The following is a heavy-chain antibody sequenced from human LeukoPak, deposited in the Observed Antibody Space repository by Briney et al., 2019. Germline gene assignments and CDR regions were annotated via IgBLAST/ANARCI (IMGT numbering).Heavy chain of an antibody. CDR1: GFTVSSNY. J-gene: IGHJ4*02. D-gene: IGHD1-14*01. V-gene: IGHV3-53*01. CDR2: IYSGGST. CDR3: ARARTGFSIDY. Sequence: GGSLRLSCAASGFTVSSNYMSWVRQAPGKGLEWVSVIYSGGSTYYADSVKGRFTIPRDNSKNTLYLQMNSLRAEDTAVYYCARARTGFSIDYWGQGTLVTVSS.